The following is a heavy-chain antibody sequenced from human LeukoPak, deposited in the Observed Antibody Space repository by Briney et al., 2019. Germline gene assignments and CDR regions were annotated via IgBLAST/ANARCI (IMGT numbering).Heavy chain of an antibody. CDR3: WSHEAYRAFDV. J-gene: IGHJ3*01. V-gene: IGHV3-66*02. Sequence: GGSLRLSCAASDFTVSSNYMNWVRQAPGKGLEWVSTIYSGGSTYYADSVEARFTIFRDNSKNTWYYQIKNRRGGDTTGDYCWSHEAYRAFDVWGQGTMVIVSS. CDR2: IYSGGST. D-gene: IGHD3-16*01. CDR1: DFTVSSNY.